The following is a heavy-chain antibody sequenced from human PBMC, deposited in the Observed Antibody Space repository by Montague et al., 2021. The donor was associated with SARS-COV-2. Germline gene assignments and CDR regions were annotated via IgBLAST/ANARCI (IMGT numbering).Heavy chain of an antibody. J-gene: IGHJ4*02. CDR3: SRGYNYGPFNL. CDR1: GFTFSSYG. Sequence: SLRLSCAASGFTFSSYGMHWVRQAPGKGLEWVSGINRNGDTTDYGDSVKGRFIISRDNVKNSLYLQMNSLRAEDTALYYCSRGYNYGPFNLWGQGTLVTVTS. CDR2: INRNGDTT. V-gene: IGHV3-20*04. D-gene: IGHD5-18*01.